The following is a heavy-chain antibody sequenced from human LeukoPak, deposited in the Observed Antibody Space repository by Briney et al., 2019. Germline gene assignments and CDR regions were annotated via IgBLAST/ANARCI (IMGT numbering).Heavy chain of an antibody. J-gene: IGHJ4*02. CDR1: GGTFNTYA. CDR2: IIPIFGTA. CDR3: ARDHDRYCSGGSCSEFDY. V-gene: IGHV1-69*13. D-gene: IGHD2-15*01. Sequence: SVKVSCKASGGTFNTYAINWVRQAPGQGLEWMGGIIPIFGTAKYAQKFQGRITITADESTSTAYMELSSLRAEDTAVYYCARDHDRYCSGGSCSEFDYWGQGTLVTVSS.